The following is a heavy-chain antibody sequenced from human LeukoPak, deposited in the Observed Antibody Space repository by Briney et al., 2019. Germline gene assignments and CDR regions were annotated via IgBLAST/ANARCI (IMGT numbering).Heavy chain of an antibody. CDR2: ISGSGGST. D-gene: IGHD3-3*01. V-gene: IGHV3-23*01. J-gene: IGHJ6*03. CDR1: GFTFSSYA. Sequence: PGGSLRLSCAASGFTFSSYAMSWVRQAPGKGLEWVSAISGSGGSTYYADSVKGRFTISRDSSKNTLYLQMNSLRAEDTAVYYCAKAIYDFWSGYYRKDSSLYYMDVWGKGTTVTVFS. CDR3: AKAIYDFWSGYYRKDSSLYYMDV.